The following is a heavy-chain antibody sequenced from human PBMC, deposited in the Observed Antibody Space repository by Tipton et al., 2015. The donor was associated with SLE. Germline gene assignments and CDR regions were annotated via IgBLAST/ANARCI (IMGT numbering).Heavy chain of an antibody. CDR3: AREGTGTPY. J-gene: IGHJ4*02. V-gene: IGHV4-39*02. D-gene: IGHD1-1*01. CDR1: GGSISSTSYY. CDR2: IYYSGTT. Sequence: TLSLTCTVSGGSISSTSYYWGWIRQPPGKGLEWIGSIYYSGTTYYNPSLKSRVTIDVDTPKNQFSLKLNSVTAADTAVYYCAREGTGTPYWGQGTLVTVSS.